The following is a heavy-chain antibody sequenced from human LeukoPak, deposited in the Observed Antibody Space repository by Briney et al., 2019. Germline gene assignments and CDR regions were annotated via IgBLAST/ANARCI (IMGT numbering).Heavy chain of an antibody. Sequence: SETLSLTCTVSGYSISSGYFWGWIRQPPGKGLEWIGSIYHSGTTNYNPSLKSRVTISVDTSKNQFSLKLSSVTAADTAVYYCARSSPDYYDSSGYSNDYWGQGTLVTVSS. CDR2: IYHSGTT. V-gene: IGHV4-38-2*02. J-gene: IGHJ4*02. CDR3: ARSSPDYYDSSGYSNDY. D-gene: IGHD3-22*01. CDR1: GYSISSGYF.